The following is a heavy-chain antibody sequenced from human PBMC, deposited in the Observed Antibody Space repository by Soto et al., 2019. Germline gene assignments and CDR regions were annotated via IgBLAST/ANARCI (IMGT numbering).Heavy chain of an antibody. D-gene: IGHD1-7*01. CDR2: TYYRSKWYN. CDR1: GDSVSSNSAA. Sequence: SPTLSLTCAISGDSVSSNSAAWTWIRQSPSRGLEWLGRTYYRSKWYNDYAVSVKSRITINPDTSKNQFSLQLNSVTPEDTAVYYYARDFSAGTTNSCWFDPWGQGTLVTVSS. J-gene: IGHJ5*02. V-gene: IGHV6-1*01. CDR3: ARDFSAGTTNSCWFDP.